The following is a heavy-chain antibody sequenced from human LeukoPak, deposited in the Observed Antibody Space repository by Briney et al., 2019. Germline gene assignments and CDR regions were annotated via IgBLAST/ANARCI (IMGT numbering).Heavy chain of an antibody. CDR2: ISSSSSYI. CDR1: GFTFSSYS. J-gene: IGHJ3*02. D-gene: IGHD6-13*01. Sequence: GGSLRLSCAASGFTFSSYSMNWVRQAPGKGLEWVSSISSSSSYIYYADSVKGRFTISRDNAKNSLYLQMNSLRAEDTAVYYCARVSSSWDDAFDIWGQGTMVTVSS. CDR3: ARVSSSWDDAFDI. V-gene: IGHV3-21*01.